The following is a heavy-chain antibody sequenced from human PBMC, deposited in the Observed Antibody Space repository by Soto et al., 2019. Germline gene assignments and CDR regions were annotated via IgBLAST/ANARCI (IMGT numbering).Heavy chain of an antibody. V-gene: IGHV4-34*01. CDR1: GGSFSGYY. Sequence: GPFAPSETLSLTCAVYGGSFSGYYWNWIRQPPGKGLEWIGEIDHSGYTNYNPSLKSRVTISVDTSKNQFSLRLTSVTAADTAVYYCARVRDWFDPWGQGTLVTVSS. CDR2: IDHSGYT. J-gene: IGHJ5*02. D-gene: IGHD3-3*01. CDR3: ARVRDWFDP.